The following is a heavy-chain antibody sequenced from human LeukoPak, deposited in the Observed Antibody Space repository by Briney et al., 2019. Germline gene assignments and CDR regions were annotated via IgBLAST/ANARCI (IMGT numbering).Heavy chain of an antibody. V-gene: IGHV4-30-4*01. CDR1: GGSISSGDYY. CDR2: IYYSGST. J-gene: IGHJ6*04. CDR3: ASAAVDYDILTGSYYYYGMDV. Sequence: SQTLSLTCTVSGGSISSGDYYWSWIRQPPGKGLAWIGYIYYSGSTYYNPSLKSRVTISVDTSKNQFSLKLSSVTAADTAVYYCASAAVDYDILTGSYYYYGMDVWGKGTTVTVSS. D-gene: IGHD3-9*01.